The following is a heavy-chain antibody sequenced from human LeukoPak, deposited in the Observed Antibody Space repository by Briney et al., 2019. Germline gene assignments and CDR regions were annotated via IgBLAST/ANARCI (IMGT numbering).Heavy chain of an antibody. D-gene: IGHD4-11*01. CDR1: GGSISSYY. CDR2: IYTSGST. CDR3: ARDMTTVTTSWFDP. V-gene: IGHV4-4*07. J-gene: IGHJ5*02. Sequence: PSETLSLTCTVSGGSISSYYWSWIRQPAGKGLEWIGRIYTSGSTNYNPSLKSRVTMSVDTSKNQFSLKLSSVTAADTAVYYCARDMTTVTTSWFDPWGQGTLVTVSS.